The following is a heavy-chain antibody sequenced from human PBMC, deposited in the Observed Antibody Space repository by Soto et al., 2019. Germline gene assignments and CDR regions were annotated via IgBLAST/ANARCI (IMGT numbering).Heavy chain of an antibody. Sequence: GESLKISCNVSTFTFPNYWIAWVRQMPGKGLEYLGIIFPSDSDTRYSPSFQGQVTISADKSISTAYLQWSSLKASDTAMYYCARGATYYYDSSGTAGYYGMDVWGQGTTVTVSS. D-gene: IGHD3-22*01. CDR3: ARGATYYYDSSGTAGYYGMDV. J-gene: IGHJ6*02. CDR2: IFPSDSDT. CDR1: TFTFPNYW. V-gene: IGHV5-51*01.